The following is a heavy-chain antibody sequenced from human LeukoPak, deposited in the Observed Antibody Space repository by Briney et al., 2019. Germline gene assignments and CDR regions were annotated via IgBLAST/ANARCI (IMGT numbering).Heavy chain of an antibody. CDR1: GYTFINNW. D-gene: IGHD3-3*01. CDR3: ATPLFRSGYYKYYFDY. V-gene: IGHV1-46*01. J-gene: IGHJ4*02. CDR2: INPTGTGT. Sequence: EASVKASCKASGYTFINNWMHWVRQAPGQGLEWIGLINPTGTGTLYAQKFQGRVTMTEDTSTDTAYMELSSLRSEDTAVYYCATPLFRSGYYKYYFDYWGQGTLVTVSS.